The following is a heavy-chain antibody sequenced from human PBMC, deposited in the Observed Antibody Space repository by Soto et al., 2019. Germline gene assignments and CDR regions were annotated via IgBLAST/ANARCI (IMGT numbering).Heavy chain of an antibody. V-gene: IGHV4-4*02. CDR2: IYHSGST. Sequence: SETLSLTCAVSGGSISSSNWWSWVRQPPGKGLEWIGEIYHSGSTNYNPSLKSRVTISVDTSKNQFSLKLSSVTAADTAVYYCAREGEGSWYFDYWGQGTLVTVSS. CDR1: GGSISSSNW. D-gene: IGHD6-13*01. J-gene: IGHJ4*02. CDR3: AREGEGSWYFDY.